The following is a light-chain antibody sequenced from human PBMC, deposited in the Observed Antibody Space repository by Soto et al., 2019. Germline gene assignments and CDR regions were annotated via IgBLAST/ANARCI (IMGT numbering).Light chain of an antibody. CDR3: SSYASSSSYV. J-gene: IGLJ1*01. V-gene: IGLV2-14*01. CDR1: RSDVGGYNH. CDR2: EVS. Sequence: QSALTQPASVSGSPGQSITISCTGTRSDVGGYNHVSWYQIHPGKAPKLIIYEVSSRPSGVSYRFSGSKSGNSASLTISGLQAEDEADYYCSSYASSSSYVFGGGTKVTVL.